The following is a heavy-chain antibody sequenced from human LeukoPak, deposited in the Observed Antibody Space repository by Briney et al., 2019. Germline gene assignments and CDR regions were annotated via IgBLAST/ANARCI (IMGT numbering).Heavy chain of an antibody. CDR1: GYSFTSYW. CDR2: IYPGDSDT. V-gene: IGHV5-51*01. CDR3: ARLPDLGKDAFDI. Sequence: GESLKISWKGSGYSFTSYWIGWVRPMPGKGLGWMGIIYPGDSDTRYSPSFQGQVTISADKSISTAYLQWSSLKASDTAMYYCARLPDLGKDAFDIWGQGTMVTVSS. J-gene: IGHJ3*02.